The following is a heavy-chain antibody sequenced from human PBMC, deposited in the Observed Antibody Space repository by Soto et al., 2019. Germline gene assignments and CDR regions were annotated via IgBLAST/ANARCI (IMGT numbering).Heavy chain of an antibody. V-gene: IGHV1-18*01. CDR2: ISAYNGNT. CDR1: GYTFTSYG. J-gene: IGHJ6*03. D-gene: IGHD4-17*01. Sequence: QVQLVQSGAEVKKPGASVKVSCKASGYTFTSYGISWVRQAPGQGLEWMGWISAYNGNTNYAQKLQGRVTMTTDTSTSTAYMELRSLRSDDPAVYYCARVKQSFYGDPDDDYYYYRDVWGKGTTVTVSS. CDR3: ARVKQSFYGDPDDDYYYYRDV.